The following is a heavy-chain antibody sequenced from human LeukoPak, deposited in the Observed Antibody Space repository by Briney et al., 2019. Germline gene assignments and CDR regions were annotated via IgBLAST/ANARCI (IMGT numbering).Heavy chain of an antibody. Sequence: SETLSLTCTVSGGSISAYYWSWIRQPPGKGLEWIAYIYSSGSTNYNPSLKGRVTVSLDTSKNQFSLKLTSVTAADTAVYYCARESYGFGPFDYWGQGTLVTVSS. J-gene: IGHJ4*02. CDR1: GGSISAYY. CDR2: IYSSGST. CDR3: ARESYGFGPFDY. D-gene: IGHD4-17*01. V-gene: IGHV4-59*01.